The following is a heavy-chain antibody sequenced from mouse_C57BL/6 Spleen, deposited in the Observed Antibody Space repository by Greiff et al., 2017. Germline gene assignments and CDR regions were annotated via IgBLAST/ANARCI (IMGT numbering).Heavy chain of an antibody. V-gene: IGHV5-9*01. CDR2: ISGGGGNT. CDR1: GFTFSSYT. CDR3: ARLQLYFDY. Sequence: EVQLVESGGGLVKPGGSLKLSCAASGFTFSSYTMSWVRQTPEKRLEWVATISGGGGNTYYPDSVKGRFTISRDNAKNTLYLQMSSLRSEDTALYYCARLQLYFDYWGQGTTLTVSS. D-gene: IGHD4-1*02. J-gene: IGHJ2*01.